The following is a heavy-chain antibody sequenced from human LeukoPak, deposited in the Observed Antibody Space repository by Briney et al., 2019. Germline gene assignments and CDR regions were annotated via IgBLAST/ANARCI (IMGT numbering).Heavy chain of an antibody. D-gene: IGHD6-13*01. CDR2: ISSSSSYI. J-gene: IGHJ6*02. Sequence: GGSLRLSCAASGFTFSSYSMNWVRQAPGKGLEWVSSISSSSSYIYYADSVKGRFTISRDNSKNTLYLQMNSLRAEDTAVYYCARAAAYYYYGMDVWGQGTTVTVSS. CDR1: GFTFSSYS. V-gene: IGHV3-21*01. CDR3: ARAAAYYYYGMDV.